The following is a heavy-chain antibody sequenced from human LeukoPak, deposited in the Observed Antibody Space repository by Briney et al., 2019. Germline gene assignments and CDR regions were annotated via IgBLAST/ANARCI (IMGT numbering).Heavy chain of an antibody. CDR1: GYSFTTYR. D-gene: IGHD2-2*01. Sequence: GESLKISRRGSGYSFTTYRIGWVRQMPGKGPEWMGIIHPCDSDTRYSPSFQGQVTMSADKSINTAYLQWSSLKASDTAMYYCARRQGCSSTSCPPDYWGQGTLVTVSS. J-gene: IGHJ4*02. V-gene: IGHV5-51*01. CDR2: IHPCDSDT. CDR3: ARRQGCSSTSCPPDY.